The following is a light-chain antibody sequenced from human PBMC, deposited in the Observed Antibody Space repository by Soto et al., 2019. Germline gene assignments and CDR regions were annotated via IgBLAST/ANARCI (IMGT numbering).Light chain of an antibody. V-gene: IGLV2-14*01. Sequence: QSALTQPASVSGAPGQSITISCTGTSSDVGGYNYVSWYQQHPGKAPKLMIYEVSNRPSGVSNRFSGSKSGNTASLTISGLQAEDEADFYCSSYTSSSHVVFGGGTKPHRP. CDR1: SSDVGGYNY. J-gene: IGLJ2*01. CDR3: SSYTSSSHVV. CDR2: EVS.